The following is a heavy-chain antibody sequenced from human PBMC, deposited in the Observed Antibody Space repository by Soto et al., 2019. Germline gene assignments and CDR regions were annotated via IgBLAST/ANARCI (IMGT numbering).Heavy chain of an antibody. CDR2: MFHSGST. D-gene: IGHD5-12*01. CDR3: ANQRSREGYNFIEY. CDR1: GYSISSGFY. J-gene: IGHJ4*02. Sequence: SETLSLTCAVSGYSISSGFYWGWIRQPPGKGLEWIGIMFHSGSTYYNPSLQSRVTISVDTSKNQVSLKLTSVTVADTAVYFCANQRSREGYNFIEYWGQGIQVTVPS. V-gene: IGHV4-38-2*01.